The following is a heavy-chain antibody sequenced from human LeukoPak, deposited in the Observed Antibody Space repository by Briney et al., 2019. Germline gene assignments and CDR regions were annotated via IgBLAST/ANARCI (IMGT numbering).Heavy chain of an antibody. V-gene: IGHV3-53*01. J-gene: IGHJ4*02. CDR1: GFTVSSNY. Sequence: GGSLRLSCAASGFTVSSNYMTWVRQAPGMGLECVSVMYSDGSAFYADSVKGRFIMSRDNSKNTLYLQMNSLRAEDTAVYYCARDYGPTPFDYWGQGTLVIVSS. CDR3: ARDYGPTPFDY. CDR2: MYSDGSA. D-gene: IGHD4-17*01.